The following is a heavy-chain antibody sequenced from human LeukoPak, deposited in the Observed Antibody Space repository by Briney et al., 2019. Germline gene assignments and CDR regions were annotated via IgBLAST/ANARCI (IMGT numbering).Heavy chain of an antibody. CDR3: ARSPYYDILAGFYYYFDY. V-gene: IGHV3-30-3*01. J-gene: IGHJ4*02. D-gene: IGHD3-9*01. CDR2: ISYDGSNK. Sequence: QAGGSLRLSCSASGFTFSSYAMHWVRQAPGKGLEGVADISYDGSNKYYADSVKGRLTISRDNSKSTLYLQMNSLRAEDTATYYCARSPYYDILAGFYYYFDYWGQGTLVTVSS. CDR1: GFTFSSYA.